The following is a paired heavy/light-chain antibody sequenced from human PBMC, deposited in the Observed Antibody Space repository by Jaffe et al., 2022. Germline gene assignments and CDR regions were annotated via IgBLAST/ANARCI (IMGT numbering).Light chain of an antibody. CDR3: QVLDGTCDPSRVL. Sequence: SCVLTQPPSLSVAPGQTAEITCDGNKIGTKSVHWYQQKAGQAPLLVVSDHGDRASGIPGRFSGSNFGNTATLTISRVEAGDEADYYCQVLDGTCDPSRVLFGGGTKLTVL. J-gene: IGLJ2*01. CDR2: DHG. V-gene: IGLV3-21*02. CDR1: KIGTKS.
Heavy chain of an antibody. CDR2: IYSDDDK. CDR1: GFSLSTPGVG. CDR3: AHKPRATTKFDF. D-gene: IGHD1-1*01. J-gene: IGHJ4*02. Sequence: QITLEESGPTLVKPTQTLTLTCTFSGFSLSTPGVGVGWIRQPPGKALEWLALIYSDDDKLYSPSLNSRLTISKDTSKKQVVLTMTNMNPVDTGTYYCAHKPRATTKFDFWGQGTLVTVSS. V-gene: IGHV2-5*02.